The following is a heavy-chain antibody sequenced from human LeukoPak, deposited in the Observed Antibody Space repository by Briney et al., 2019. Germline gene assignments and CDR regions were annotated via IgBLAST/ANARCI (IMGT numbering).Heavy chain of an antibody. CDR3: AREFEGTASGAGY. CDR1: GFTFSSYS. D-gene: IGHD1-26*01. CDR2: MSVGSGLI. V-gene: IGHV3-21*01. Sequence: GGSLRLSCAASGFTFSSYSMNWIRQAPGKGLEWVSSMSVGSGLIYYAESVKGRFTVSRDNAKKSLYLQMNSLRAADTAVYYCAREFEGTASGAGYWGQGTRVTVSS. J-gene: IGHJ4*02.